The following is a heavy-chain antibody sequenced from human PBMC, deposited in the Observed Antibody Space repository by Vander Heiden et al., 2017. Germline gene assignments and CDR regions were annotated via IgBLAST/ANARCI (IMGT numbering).Heavy chain of an antibody. V-gene: IGHV5-51*01. Sequence: EVQLVQSGAAVKKPGASLKLSCKGSGYSFTTYWIGWVRQMPGKGLEWMGKMYPGDSDTRYSPSFEGQVTMSADKSSSTAYLQWSSLKASDTAIYYCVRRTGYCNNGVCYFDYWGQGTLVTVSS. CDR3: VRRTGYCNNGVCYFDY. J-gene: IGHJ4*02. CDR2: MYPGDSDT. D-gene: IGHD2-8*01. CDR1: GYSFTTYW.